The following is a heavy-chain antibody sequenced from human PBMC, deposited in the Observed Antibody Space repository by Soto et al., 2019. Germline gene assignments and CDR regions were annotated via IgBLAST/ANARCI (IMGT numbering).Heavy chain of an antibody. CDR3: AREDSSGSFDY. J-gene: IGHJ4*02. D-gene: IGHD3-22*01. CDR2: INAGNGNT. V-gene: IGHV1-3*01. CDR1: GYTFTTYA. Sequence: ASVKVSWKASGYTFTTYAMHWVRQAPGQRLEWMGWINAGNGNTKYSQKFQGRVTITRDTSASTAYMEVSSLGPEDTAVYYCAREDSSGSFDYWGQGTLVTVSS.